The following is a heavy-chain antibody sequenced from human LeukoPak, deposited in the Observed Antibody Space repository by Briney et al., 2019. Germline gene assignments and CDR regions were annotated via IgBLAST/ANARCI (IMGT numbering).Heavy chain of an antibody. CDR1: GFTITSYA. J-gene: IGHJ4*02. Sequence: GGSLRLSCAASGFTITSYAMSWVRQAPGKGLEWVSAVSGSAGNTYYADSVRGRFTISRDNSQNTLYLQMNSLRAEDAAVYYCAKATYYYDSYGYNGVFDYWGQGTLVTLSS. V-gene: IGHV3-23*01. D-gene: IGHD3-22*01. CDR2: VSGSAGNT. CDR3: AKATYYYDSYGYNGVFDY.